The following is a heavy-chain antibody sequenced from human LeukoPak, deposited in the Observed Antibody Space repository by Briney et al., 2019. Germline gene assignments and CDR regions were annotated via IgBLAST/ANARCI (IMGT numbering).Heavy chain of an antibody. V-gene: IGHV1-18*01. CDR3: ARDPSIVPAAINWFDP. CDR2: ISAYNGNT. J-gene: IGHJ5*02. CDR1: GYTFTSYG. Sequence: ASVTVSCKASGYTFTSYGISWVRQVPGQGLEWMGWISAYNGNTDYAQKLQGRVTMTTDTSTSTAYMELRSLRSDDTAVYYCARDPSIVPAAINWFDPWGQGTLVTVSS. D-gene: IGHD2-2*01.